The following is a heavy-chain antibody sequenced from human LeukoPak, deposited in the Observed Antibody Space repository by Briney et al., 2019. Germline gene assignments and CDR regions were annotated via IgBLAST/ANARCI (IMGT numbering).Heavy chain of an antibody. CDR1: GYSFTSYA. D-gene: IGHD1-26*01. Sequence: ASVKVSCKASGYSFTSYAMNWVRQAPGQGLEWMGWINTNTGNPTYAQGFTGRFVFSLDTSVSTAYLQISSLKAEDTAVFYCARLGSDERMDYWGQGTLVTVSS. CDR3: ARLGSDERMDY. V-gene: IGHV7-4-1*02. J-gene: IGHJ4*02. CDR2: INTNTGNP.